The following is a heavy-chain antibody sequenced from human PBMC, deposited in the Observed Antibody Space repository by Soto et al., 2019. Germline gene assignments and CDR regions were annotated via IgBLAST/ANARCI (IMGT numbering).Heavy chain of an antibody. CDR1: GFTFTSYA. Sequence: EVQLLESGGGLVQPGGSLRLSCAASGFTFTSYAMSWVRQAPGKGLAWVSAIDGGGSGTYYADSVKGRFTISRYSSKNTLFLQITGLSAGDTEVYYFGKYAVSQWLALGLICGQGTVVTVSS. CDR2: IDGGGSGT. J-gene: IGHJ3*02. CDR3: GKYAVSQWLALGLI. V-gene: IGHV3-23*01. D-gene: IGHD6-19*01.